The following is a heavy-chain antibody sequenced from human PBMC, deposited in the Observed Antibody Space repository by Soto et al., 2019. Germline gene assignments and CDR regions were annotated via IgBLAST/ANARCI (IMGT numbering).Heavy chain of an antibody. D-gene: IGHD3-22*01. CDR1: GFTFSLAW. CDR2: IKSEGSGGTT. Sequence: EEQLVESGGGLVKPGGSLRLSCAGSGFTFSLAWMNWVRQAPGKGLEWVGRIKSEGSGGTTDYAAPVKGRFTISRDDSINTLYLQMNNLKTEDTAVYYCTHSWTYYSHNSVWGQGTMVTVSS. CDR3: THSWTYYSHNSV. V-gene: IGHV3-15*07. J-gene: IGHJ3*01.